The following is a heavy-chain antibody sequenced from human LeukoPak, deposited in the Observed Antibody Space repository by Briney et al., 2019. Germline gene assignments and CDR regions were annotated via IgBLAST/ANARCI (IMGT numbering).Heavy chain of an antibody. J-gene: IGHJ5*02. V-gene: IGHV1-46*01. CDR2: INPSGGST. Sequence: GASVKVSCKASGYTFTSYCMHWVRQAPGQGLEWMGIINPSGGSTSYAQKFQGRVTMTRDMSTSTDYMELSSLRSEDTAVYYCARDNSVGDTAWWFDPWGQGTLVTVSS. CDR1: GYTFTSYC. D-gene: IGHD1-26*01. CDR3: ARDNSVGDTAWWFDP.